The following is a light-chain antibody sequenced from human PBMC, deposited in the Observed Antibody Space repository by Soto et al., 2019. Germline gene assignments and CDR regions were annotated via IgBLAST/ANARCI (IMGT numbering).Light chain of an antibody. CDR2: AAS. CDR3: QQSHTTPYT. J-gene: IGKJ2*01. CDR1: QHIDTY. V-gene: IGKV1-39*01. Sequence: DIPMTQSPSSLSASFGDRVTLTCRASQHIDTYLNWYQQKPGTAPKLLMYAASSLHSGVPSRFSGSGSGTDFTLTIISLQPEDFATYYCQQSHTTPYTFGQGTKLEI.